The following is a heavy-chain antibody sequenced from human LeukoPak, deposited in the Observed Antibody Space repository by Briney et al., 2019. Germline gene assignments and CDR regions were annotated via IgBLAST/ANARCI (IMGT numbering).Heavy chain of an antibody. Sequence: PGGSLRLSCAASGFTVSSNYMSWVRQAPGKGLEWVSVIYSGGSTYYADSVKSRFTISRDNSKNTLYLQMNSLRAEDTAVYYCARDGGIVGATYFDYWGQGTLVTVSS. V-gene: IGHV3-53*01. D-gene: IGHD1-26*01. J-gene: IGHJ4*01. CDR3: ARDGGIVGATYFDY. CDR1: GFTVSSNY. CDR2: IYSGGST.